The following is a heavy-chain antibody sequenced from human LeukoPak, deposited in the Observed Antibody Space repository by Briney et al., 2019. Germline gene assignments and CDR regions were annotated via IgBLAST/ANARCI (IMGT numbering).Heavy chain of an antibody. Sequence: GGSLRLSCAASGFTFSSYAMHWVRQAPGKGLEWVAVISYDGSNKYYADSVKGRFTISRDNSKNTLYLQMNSLRAEDTAVYYCASTYSSSWYVLPNWGQGTLVTVSS. D-gene: IGHD6-13*01. CDR1: GFTFSSYA. V-gene: IGHV3-30-3*01. CDR2: ISYDGSNK. CDR3: ASTYSSSWYVLPN. J-gene: IGHJ4*02.